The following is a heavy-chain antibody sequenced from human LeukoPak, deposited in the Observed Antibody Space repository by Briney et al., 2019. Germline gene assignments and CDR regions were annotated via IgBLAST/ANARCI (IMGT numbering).Heavy chain of an antibody. V-gene: IGHV4-34*01. CDR2: INHSGST. CDR1: GGSFSGYY. CDR3: ARDSGTTGEVKFDP. J-gene: IGHJ5*02. D-gene: IGHD3-10*01. Sequence: SETLSLTCAVYGGSFSGYYWGWIRQPPGKGLEWIGEINHSGSTNYNPSLKSRVTISVDTSKSQFSLKLSSVTAADTAVYYCARDSGTTGEVKFDPWGQGTLVTVSS.